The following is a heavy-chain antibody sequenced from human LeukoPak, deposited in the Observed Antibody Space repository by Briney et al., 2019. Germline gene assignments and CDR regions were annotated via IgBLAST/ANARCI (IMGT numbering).Heavy chain of an antibody. J-gene: IGHJ5*02. CDR1: GYTLTELS. V-gene: IGHV1-24*01. CDR3: ATERGNYYGSGSYSWWSDP. CDR2: FDPEDGET. D-gene: IGHD3-10*01. Sequence: GASVKVSCKVSGYTLTELSMHWVRQAPGKGLEWMGGFDPEDGETIYAQKFQGRVTMTEDTSTDTAYMELSSLRSEDTAVYYCATERGNYYGSGSYSWWSDPWGQGTLVTVSS.